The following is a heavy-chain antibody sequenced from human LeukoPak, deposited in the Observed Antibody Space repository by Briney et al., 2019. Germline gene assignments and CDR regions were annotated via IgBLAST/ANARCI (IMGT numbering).Heavy chain of an antibody. CDR3: ARLRTSFFDY. CDR1: GFTVSNNY. V-gene: IGHV3-66*01. CDR2: IYSGGGT. D-gene: IGHD1-7*01. Sequence: GGSLGLSCAASGFTVSNNYMSWVRQAPGKGLEWVSIIYSGGGTYYADSVKGRFTISRDNSKNTLYLQMNSLRAEDTAVYYCARLRTSFFDYWGQGILVTVSS. J-gene: IGHJ4*02.